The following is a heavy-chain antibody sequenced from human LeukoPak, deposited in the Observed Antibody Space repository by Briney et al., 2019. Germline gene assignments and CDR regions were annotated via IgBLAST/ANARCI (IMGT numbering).Heavy chain of an antibody. CDR3: ARGSSTSCCDFDY. D-gene: IGHD2-2*01. V-gene: IGHV3-21*01. CDR1: GFTFSSYS. CDR2: ISSSSSYI. Sequence: GGSLRLSCAASGFTFSSYSMNWVRQAPGKGLEWVSSISSSSSYIYYADSVKGRFTISRDNAKNSLYLHMNSLRAEDTAVYYCARGSSTSCCDFDYWGQGTLVTVSS. J-gene: IGHJ4*02.